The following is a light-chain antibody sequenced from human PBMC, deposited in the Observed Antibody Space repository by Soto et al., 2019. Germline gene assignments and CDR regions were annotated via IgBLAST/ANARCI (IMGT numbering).Light chain of an antibody. CDR3: NSYTTSSTLV. V-gene: IGLV2-14*03. CDR2: EVT. J-gene: IGLJ1*01. CDR1: SSDVGGYNF. Sequence: QSALTQPASVSGSPGQSITISCTGTSSDVGGYNFVSWYQQHPGKAPKLMIYEVTSRPSGVSNRFSGSKSGNTASLTISGLQAEDEDDYYCNSYTTSSTLVFGTGTTVTVL.